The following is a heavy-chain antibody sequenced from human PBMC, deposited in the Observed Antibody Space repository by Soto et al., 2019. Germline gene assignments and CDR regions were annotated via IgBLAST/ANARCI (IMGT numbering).Heavy chain of an antibody. Sequence: SETLSLTCVVSGASISSTYWWIWVRQPPGKGLEWIGEIYHTGSTKYNPSLKSRVTISIDKSNNEFSLKLNSVTAADTAVYYCARDKITGLFDYWGQGTLVTVSS. J-gene: IGHJ4*02. CDR1: GASISSTYW. CDR2: IYHTGST. D-gene: IGHD2-8*02. V-gene: IGHV4-4*02. CDR3: ARDKITGLFDY.